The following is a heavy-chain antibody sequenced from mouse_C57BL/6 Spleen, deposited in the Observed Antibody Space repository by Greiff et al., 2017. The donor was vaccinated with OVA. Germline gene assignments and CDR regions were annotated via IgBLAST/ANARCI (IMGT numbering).Heavy chain of an antibody. D-gene: IGHD2-4*01. V-gene: IGHV5-6*01. Sequence: EVKVVESGGDLVKPGGSLKLSCAASGYTFTSYGMSWVRQTPDKRLEWVATISSGGGYTYYPDSVKGRFTMSRDKAKNTMYMEMSSLKSEDTAMYYCANHYDCDYFDYWGQGTTLTVSS. CDR2: ISSGGGYT. CDR3: ANHYDCDYFDY. J-gene: IGHJ2*01. CDR1: GYTFTSYG.